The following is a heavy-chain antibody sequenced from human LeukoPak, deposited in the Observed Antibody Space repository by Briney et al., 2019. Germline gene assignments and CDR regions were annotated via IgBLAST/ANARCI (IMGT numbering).Heavy chain of an antibody. CDR3: ARDAYSSLPGVYYYYYYMDV. Sequence: GSLRLSCAASGFPFSSYSMNWVRQAPGKGLGWVSSISSSSSYIYYADSVKGRFTISRDNAKNSLYLQMNSLRAEDAAVYYCARDAYSSLPGVYYYYYYMDVWGKGTTVTVSS. V-gene: IGHV3-21*01. J-gene: IGHJ6*03. CDR2: ISSSSSYI. CDR1: GFPFSSYS. D-gene: IGHD6-13*01.